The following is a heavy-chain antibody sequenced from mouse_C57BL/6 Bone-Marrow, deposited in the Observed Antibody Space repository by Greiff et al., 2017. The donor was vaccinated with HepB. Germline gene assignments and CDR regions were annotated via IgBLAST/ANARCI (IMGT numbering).Heavy chain of an antibody. CDR2: INPNYGTT. CDR1: GYSFTDYN. Sequence: VHVKQSGPELVKPGASVKISCKASGYSFTDYNMNWVKQSNGKSLEWIGVINPNYGTTSYNQKFKGKATLTVDQSSSTAYMQLNSLTSEDSAVYYCARRSHHYYGSSNWYFDVWGTGTTVTVSS. V-gene: IGHV1-39*01. D-gene: IGHD1-1*01. CDR3: ARRSHHYYGSSNWYFDV. J-gene: IGHJ1*03.